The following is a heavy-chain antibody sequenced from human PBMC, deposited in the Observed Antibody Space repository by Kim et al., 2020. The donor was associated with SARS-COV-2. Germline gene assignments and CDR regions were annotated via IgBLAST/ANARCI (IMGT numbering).Heavy chain of an antibody. J-gene: IGHJ4*02. V-gene: IGHV3-74*01. Sequence: YAEQVKCRFHIPRDKAKNTVYLQRNSLKAEDTAVYYCARGGAETAMAHEYWGLGTLVTVSA. CDR3: ARGGAETAMAHEY. D-gene: IGHD5-18*01.